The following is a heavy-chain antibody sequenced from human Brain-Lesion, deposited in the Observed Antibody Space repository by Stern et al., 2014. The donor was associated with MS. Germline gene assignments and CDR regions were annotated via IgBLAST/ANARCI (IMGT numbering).Heavy chain of an antibody. J-gene: IGHJ4*02. CDR1: GGSITSSRYY. D-gene: IGHD1-26*01. CDR2: VYYTGSP. Sequence: QVQLQESGPGLVKPSETLSLTCTVSGGSITSSRYYWGWIRQPPGRGLEYIGTVYYTGSPFYDPSLTSRVTISVDTSQHPFALTLTSGTAADTAVYYCVRPDIMGTIWNWGQGTLVTVSS. V-gene: IGHV4-39*01. CDR3: VRPDIMGTIWN.